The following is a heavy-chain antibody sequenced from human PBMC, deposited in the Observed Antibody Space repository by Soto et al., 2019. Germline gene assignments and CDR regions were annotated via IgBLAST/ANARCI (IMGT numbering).Heavy chain of an antibody. CDR1: GDSVSSNSAA. J-gene: IGHJ5*02. V-gene: IGHV6-1*01. D-gene: IGHD6-13*01. CDR2: TYYRSKWYN. CDR3: ARDPFPGVAAAGTWWFDP. Sequence: SQTLSLTCAISGDSVSSNSAAWNWIRQSPSRGLEWLGRTYYRSKWYNDYAVSVKSRITINPDTSKNQFSLQLNSVTPEDTAVYYCARDPFPGVAAAGTWWFDPWGQGTLVTVSS.